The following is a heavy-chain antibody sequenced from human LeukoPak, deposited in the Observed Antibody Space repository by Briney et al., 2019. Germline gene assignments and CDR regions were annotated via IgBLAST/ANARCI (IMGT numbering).Heavy chain of an antibody. D-gene: IGHD3-9*01. J-gene: IGHJ5*02. V-gene: IGHV1-18*01. CDR2: ISAYNGNT. CDR3: ARRYFDWLSRENWFDP. Sequence: ASVKVSCKASGYTFTSYGISWVRQAPGQGLEWMGWISAYNGNTNYAQKLQGRVTMTTDTSTSTAYMELRSLRSDDTAVYYCARRYFDWLSRENWFDPWGQGTLVTVSS. CDR1: GYTFTSYG.